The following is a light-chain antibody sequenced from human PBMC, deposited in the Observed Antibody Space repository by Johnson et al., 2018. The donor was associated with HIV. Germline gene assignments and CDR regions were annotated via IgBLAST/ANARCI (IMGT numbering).Light chain of an antibody. CDR3: GTWDSSLRVGV. Sequence: QSVLTKPHSVSAAPGQKVTISCYGSSSNIGNNFVSWYQQLPGRAPKLLIYDNNKRPSGIPDRLSGSKSGTSATLGITGLQTGDEADYYCGTWDSSLRVGVFGTGTKVTVL. CDR1: SSNIGNNF. CDR2: DNN. V-gene: IGLV1-51*01. J-gene: IGLJ1*01.